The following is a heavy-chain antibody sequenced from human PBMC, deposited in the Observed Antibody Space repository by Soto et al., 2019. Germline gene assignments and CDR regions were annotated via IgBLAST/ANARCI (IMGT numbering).Heavy chain of an antibody. CDR2: ISRSSSTI. CDR3: ARGRDDSLIDY. V-gene: IGHV3-48*01. J-gene: IGHJ4*02. Sequence: GSLRLSCAASGFTFSSYSMNWVRQAPGKGLEWVSYISRSSSTIYYADSVKGRFTISRDNAKNSLYLQMSSLRAEDTAVYYCARGRDDSLIDYWGQGTLVTVSS. CDR1: GFTFSSYS. D-gene: IGHD5-18*01.